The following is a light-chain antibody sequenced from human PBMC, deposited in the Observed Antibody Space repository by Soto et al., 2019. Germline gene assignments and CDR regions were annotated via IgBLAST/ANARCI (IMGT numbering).Light chain of an antibody. Sequence: IAMSQTPDPLSVPLYETATLNCKSSHTVLDSSNNKDYLTWYQQKAGQPPKLLIYWASNLEFGVPDRFSGSGSGTEFTLTISSLEAEDVAVYYCQQYAGSPRTFGGGTKVDIK. J-gene: IGKJ4*02. CDR2: WAS. CDR1: HTVLDSSNNKDY. CDR3: QQYAGSPRT. V-gene: IGKV4-1*01.